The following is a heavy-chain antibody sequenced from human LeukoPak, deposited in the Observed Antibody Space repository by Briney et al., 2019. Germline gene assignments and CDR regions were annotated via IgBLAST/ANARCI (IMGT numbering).Heavy chain of an antibody. CDR3: ARGLRYFDWLPPDY. V-gene: IGHV7-4-1*02. D-gene: IGHD3-9*01. CDR1: GYTFTSYA. J-gene: IGHJ4*02. CDR2: INTNTGNP. Sequence: ASVKVSCKASGYTFTSYAMNWVRQAPGQGLEWMGWINTNTGNPTYAQGFTGRFVFSLDTSVSTAYLQISSLKAEDTAVFYCARGLRYFDWLPPDYWGQGTLVTVSS.